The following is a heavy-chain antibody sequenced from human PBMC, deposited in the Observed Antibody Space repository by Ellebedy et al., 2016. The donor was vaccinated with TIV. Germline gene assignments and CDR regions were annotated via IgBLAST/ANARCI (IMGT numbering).Heavy chain of an antibody. CDR1: GFTFDNYD. V-gene: IGHV3-23*01. J-gene: IGHJ6*02. CDR2: ISGSGGNS. D-gene: IGHD2-21*02. Sequence: GGSLRLSCAASGFTFDNYDMSWVRQAPGKGLEWVSSISGSGGNSFYADSVKGRFTISRDNSKNTLYLQLNSLRADDTAVYYCARDCGGDCYPSYHYGMDVWGQGTTVTVSS. CDR3: ARDCGGDCYPSYHYGMDV.